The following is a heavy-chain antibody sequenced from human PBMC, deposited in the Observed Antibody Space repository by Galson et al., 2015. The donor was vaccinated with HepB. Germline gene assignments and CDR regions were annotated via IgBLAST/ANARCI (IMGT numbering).Heavy chain of an antibody. V-gene: IGHV3-48*01. J-gene: IGHJ6*02. CDR2: ISSSSSTI. D-gene: IGHD3-10*01. CDR3: ASADPYGSGDPLRHYYYYYGMDV. Sequence: SLRLSCAASGFTFSSYSMNWVRQAPGKGLEWVSYISSSSSTIYYADPVKGRFTISRDNAKNSLYLQMNSLRAEDTAVYYCASADPYGSGDPLRHYYYYYGMDVWGQGTTVTVSS. CDR1: GFTFSSYS.